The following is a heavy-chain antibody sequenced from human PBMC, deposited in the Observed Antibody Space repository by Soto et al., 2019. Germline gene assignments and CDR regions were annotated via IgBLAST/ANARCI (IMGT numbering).Heavy chain of an antibody. CDR2: IKIKTDGGTT. Sequence: GGSLRLPCAASCCNFSNAWINWVRQAPGKGLELVGRIKIKTDGGTTDYAAPVKGRFTISRDDSKNTLYLQMNSLKTEDTAVYYCTAGSLNYDFWSGYNDYWGQGNLVTVS. CDR3: TAGSLNYDFWSGYNDY. CDR1: CCNFSNAW. V-gene: IGHV3-15*07. D-gene: IGHD3-3*01. J-gene: IGHJ4*02.